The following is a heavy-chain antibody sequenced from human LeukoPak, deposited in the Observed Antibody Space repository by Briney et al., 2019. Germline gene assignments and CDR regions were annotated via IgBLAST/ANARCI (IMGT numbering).Heavy chain of an antibody. CDR1: GGSFSGYY. CDR3: AREVNRGAVAGLVFDY. V-gene: IGHV4-34*01. CDR2: INHSGST. D-gene: IGHD6-19*01. J-gene: IGHJ4*02. Sequence: PSETLSLTCAVYGGSFSGYYWSWIRQPPGKGLEWIGEINHSGSTNYNPSLRSRVTISVDTSKNQFSLKLSSVTAADTAVYYCAREVNRGAVAGLVFDYWGQGTLVTVSS.